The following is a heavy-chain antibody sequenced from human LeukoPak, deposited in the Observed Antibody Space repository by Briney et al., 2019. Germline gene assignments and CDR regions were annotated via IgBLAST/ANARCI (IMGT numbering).Heavy chain of an antibody. CDR1: GFSVRSNH. V-gene: IGHV3-53*01. D-gene: IGHD6-13*01. CDR3: ARDRGSSWAYSFDY. CDR2: IYSGGST. Sequence: GGSLRLSCAASGFSVRSNHMSWVRQAPGKGLEWVSVIYSGGSTYYADSVKGRFTISRDNSKNTLYLQVNSLRAEDTAVYYCARDRGSSWAYSFDYWGQGTLVTVSS. J-gene: IGHJ4*02.